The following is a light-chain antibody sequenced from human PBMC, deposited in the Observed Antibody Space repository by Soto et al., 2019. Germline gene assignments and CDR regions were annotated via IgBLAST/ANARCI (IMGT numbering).Light chain of an antibody. V-gene: IGKV2-28*01. CDR1: QSLLHSNGYND. J-gene: IGKJ2*01. Sequence: DIEMTQSPLSLPVTPGEPASISCRSSQSLLHSNGYNDLDWYLQKPGQSPQLLIYLGSNRASGVPYRFSGSGSGKDFTLKISRVEAEDFGVYYCKQALQTPYTFGQGTMLEIK. CDR2: LGS. CDR3: KQALQTPYT.